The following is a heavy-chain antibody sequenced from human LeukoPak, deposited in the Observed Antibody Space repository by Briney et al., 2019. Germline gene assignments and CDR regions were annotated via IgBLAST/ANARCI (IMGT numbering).Heavy chain of an antibody. J-gene: IGHJ6*03. D-gene: IGHD2-21*02. CDR2: IKQDGSEK. CDR1: GFTFSSYW. V-gene: IGHV3-7*01. CDR3: ARDPDCPDYYYYMDV. Sequence: PGGSLRLSCAASGFTFSSYWMSWVRQAPGKGLEWVANIKQDGSEKYYVDSVKGRFTISRDNAKNSLYLQMNSLRAEDTAVYYCARDPDCPDYYYYMDVWGKGTTVTVSS.